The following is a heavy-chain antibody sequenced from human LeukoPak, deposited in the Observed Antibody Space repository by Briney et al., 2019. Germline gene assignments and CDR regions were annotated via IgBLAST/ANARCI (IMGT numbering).Heavy chain of an antibody. CDR2: ISSSGSTI. CDR1: EFTFSSYW. V-gene: IGHV3-48*04. J-gene: IGHJ6*04. CDR3: AELGITMIGGV. Sequence: GGSLRLSCAASEFTFSSYWMSWVRQAPGKGLEWVSYISSSGSTIYYADSVKGRFTISRDNAKNSLYLQMNSLRAEDTAVYYCAELGITMIGGVWGKGTTVTVSS. D-gene: IGHD3-10*02.